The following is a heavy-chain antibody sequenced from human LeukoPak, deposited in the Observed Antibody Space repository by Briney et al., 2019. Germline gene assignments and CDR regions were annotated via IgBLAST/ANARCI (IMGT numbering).Heavy chain of an antibody. CDR2: ISAYNGNT. Sequence: ASVNVSCKASGYTFTSYGISWVRQAPGQGLEWMGWISAYNGNTNYAQKLQGRVTMTTDTSTSTAYMELRSLRSDDTAVYYCARGPIVVVVAATGYFQHWGQGTLVTVSS. CDR1: GYTFTSYG. V-gene: IGHV1-18*01. CDR3: ARGPIVVVVAATGYFQH. J-gene: IGHJ1*01. D-gene: IGHD2-15*01.